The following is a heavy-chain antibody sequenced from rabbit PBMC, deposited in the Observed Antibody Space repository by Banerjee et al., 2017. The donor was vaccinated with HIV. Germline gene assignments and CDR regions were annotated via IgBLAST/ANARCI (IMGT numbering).Heavy chain of an antibody. J-gene: IGHJ4*01. CDR1: GFSFSNKYV. V-gene: IGHV1S45*01. CDR3: VRSDYYFKL. Sequence: QEQLEESGGGLVKPEGSLTLTCKASGFSFSNKYVMCWVRQAPGKGLEWIACINTSSGNTVYASWANGRFTISRTTSTVDLKMTSLTGADTATYFCVRSDYYFKLWGPGTLVTVS. CDR2: INTSSGNT.